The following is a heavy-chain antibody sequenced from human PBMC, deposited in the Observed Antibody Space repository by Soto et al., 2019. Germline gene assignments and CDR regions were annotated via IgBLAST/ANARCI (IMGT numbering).Heavy chain of an antibody. CDR2: INPNSGGT. CDR3: ARGGYCSGGSCYVNLIDP. J-gene: IGHJ5*02. V-gene: IGHV1-2*04. D-gene: IGHD2-15*01. CDR1: GYTFTVYY. Sequence: ASVKVSCKASGYTFTVYYMHWVRQAPGQGLEWMGWINPNSGGTNYAQKFQGWVTMTRDTSISTAYMELSRLRSDDTAVYYCARGGYCSGGSCYVNLIDPWGQGTLVTVSS.